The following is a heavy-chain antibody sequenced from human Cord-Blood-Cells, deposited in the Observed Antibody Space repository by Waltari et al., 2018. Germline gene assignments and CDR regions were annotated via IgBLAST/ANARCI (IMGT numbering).Heavy chain of an antibody. V-gene: IGHV1-69*01. J-gene: IGHJ2*01. D-gene: IGHD7-27*01. CDR3: ARDAQLGITGGWYFDL. CDR2: IIPIFGTA. CDR1: GGTFSSYA. Sequence: QVQLVQSGAEVKKPGSSVKVSCKASGGTFSSYAISWVRQAPGQGLEWMVGIIPIFGTANYAQKFQGRVTITADESTSTAYMELSSLRSEDTAVYYCARDAQLGITGGWYFDLWGRGTLVTVSS.